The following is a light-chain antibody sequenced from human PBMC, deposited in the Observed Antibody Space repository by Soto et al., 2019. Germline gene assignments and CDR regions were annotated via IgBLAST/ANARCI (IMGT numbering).Light chain of an antibody. J-gene: IGKJ3*01. CDR3: QQSYSTLFT. CDR2: AAS. Sequence: DIQMTQSPSSLSASVGDRVTITCRASQSISSYLNWYQQKPGKAPKLLIYAASSLQSGVPSRFSGRGSGTDLTLTISSLQPQDFATYYCQQSYSTLFTFGPGTKVDIK. CDR1: QSISSY. V-gene: IGKV1-39*01.